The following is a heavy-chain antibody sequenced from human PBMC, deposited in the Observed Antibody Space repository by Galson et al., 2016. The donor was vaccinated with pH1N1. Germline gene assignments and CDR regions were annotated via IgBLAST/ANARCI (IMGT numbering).Heavy chain of an antibody. CDR3: ARSHYYDSSGYYYFDY. Sequence: DSVKGRFTISRDNAKNSLYLQMKSLRAEDTAVFYCARSHYYDSSGYYYFDYWGQGTLVTVSS. D-gene: IGHD3-22*01. J-gene: IGHJ4*02. V-gene: IGHV3-7*01.